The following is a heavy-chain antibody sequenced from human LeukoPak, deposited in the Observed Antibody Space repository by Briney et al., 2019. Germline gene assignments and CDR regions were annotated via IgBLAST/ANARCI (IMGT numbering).Heavy chain of an antibody. V-gene: IGHV1-69*01. CDR3: ARVGGDIVVVPAAPWYLDY. CDR2: IIPIFGTA. CDR1: GGTFSSYA. Sequence: SVKVSCKASGGTFSSYAISWVRQAPEQGLEWMGGIIPIFGTANYAQKFQGRVTITADESASTAYMELSSLRSEDTAVYYCARVGGDIVVVPAAPWYLDYWGQGTLVTVSS. D-gene: IGHD2-2*01. J-gene: IGHJ4*02.